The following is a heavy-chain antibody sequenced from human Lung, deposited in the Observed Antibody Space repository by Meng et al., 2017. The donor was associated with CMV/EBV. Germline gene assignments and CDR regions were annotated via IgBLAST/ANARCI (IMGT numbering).Heavy chain of an antibody. J-gene: IGHJ4*02. D-gene: IGHD4-17*01. Sequence: SLKISCAASGFTFDDYAMHWVRQAPGKGLEWVSGISWNSGSIGYADSVKGRFTISRDNAENSLYLQMDSLRAEDTAVYYCARGGSNGGYLPHWGQGTLVTVSS. CDR3: ARGGSNGGYLPH. CDR2: ISWNSGSI. CDR1: GFTFDDYA. V-gene: IGHV3-9*01.